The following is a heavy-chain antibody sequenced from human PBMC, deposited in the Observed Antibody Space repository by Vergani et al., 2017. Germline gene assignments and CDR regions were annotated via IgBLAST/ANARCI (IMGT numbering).Heavy chain of an antibody. CDR2: INPNSGGT. Sequence: QVQLVQSGAEVKKPGASVKVSCKASGYTFTGYYMHCLRQAPGQGLEWMGWINPNSGGTNYAQKFQGRVTMTRDTSIRTAYLELSRLRSDDTAVYYCARDYGYCSSTSCPSWFDPWGQGTLVTVSS. CDR3: ARDYGYCSSTSCPSWFDP. D-gene: IGHD2-2*01. J-gene: IGHJ5*02. CDR1: GYTFTGYY. V-gene: IGHV1-2*02.